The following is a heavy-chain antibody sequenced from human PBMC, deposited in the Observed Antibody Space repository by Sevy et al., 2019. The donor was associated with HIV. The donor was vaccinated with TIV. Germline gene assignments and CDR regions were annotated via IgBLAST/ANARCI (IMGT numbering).Heavy chain of an antibody. Sequence: GGSLRLSCAASGFTFSSYDMHWVRQATGKGLEWVSAIGTAGDTYYPGSVKGRFTISRENAKNSLYLQMNSLRAEDTAVYYCARAQGSIAARFYYYYYMDVWGKGTTVTVSS. CDR2: IGTAGDT. J-gene: IGHJ6*03. D-gene: IGHD6-6*01. V-gene: IGHV3-13*01. CDR1: GFTFSSYD. CDR3: ARAQGSIAARFYYYYYMDV.